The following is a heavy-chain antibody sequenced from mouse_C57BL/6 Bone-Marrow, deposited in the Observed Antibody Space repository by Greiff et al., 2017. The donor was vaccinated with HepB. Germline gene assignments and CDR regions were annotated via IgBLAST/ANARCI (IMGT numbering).Heavy chain of an antibody. D-gene: IGHD1-1*01. Sequence: EVQRVESGGGLVQPGGSLKLSCAASGFTFSSYGMSWVRQTPDKRLELVAIINSDGGRIYYPDSVKGRFTISRDNAKNTLYLQMRSLRSEDTAMYYWAREGSSYNAVDYWGQGTSVTVSS. CDR1: GFTFSSYG. CDR3: AREGSSYNAVDY. CDR2: INSDGGRI. J-gene: IGHJ4*01. V-gene: IGHV5-6-3*01.